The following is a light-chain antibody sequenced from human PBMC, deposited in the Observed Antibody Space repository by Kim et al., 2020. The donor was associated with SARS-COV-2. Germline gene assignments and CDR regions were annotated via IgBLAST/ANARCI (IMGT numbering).Light chain of an antibody. CDR3: QVWDSVSVV. J-gene: IGLJ2*01. V-gene: IGLV3-9*01. Sequence: SYELTQPLSVSVALGQTARITCGGNNIENKNVHWYRQRPGQAPILVMYRDSKRPSGIPERLSGSNSGNTATLTISRVQAGDEADYYCQVWDSVSVVFGGG. CDR1: NIENKN. CDR2: RDS.